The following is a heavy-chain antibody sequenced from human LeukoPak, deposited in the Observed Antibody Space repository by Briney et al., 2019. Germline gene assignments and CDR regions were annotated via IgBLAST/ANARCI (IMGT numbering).Heavy chain of an antibody. CDR1: GFTVSNNY. D-gene: IGHD3-22*01. V-gene: IGHV3-53*01. J-gene: IGHJ6*02. CDR2: IYSGGST. Sequence: QSGGSLRLSCAASGFTVSNNYMSWVRQAPGKGLEWVSVIYSGGSTYYADSVKGRFTISRDNSKNTLYLQMNSLRAEDTAVYYCARGSGGYYDSGRRYYYGMDVWGQGTTVTVSS. CDR3: ARGSGGYYDSGRRYYYGMDV.